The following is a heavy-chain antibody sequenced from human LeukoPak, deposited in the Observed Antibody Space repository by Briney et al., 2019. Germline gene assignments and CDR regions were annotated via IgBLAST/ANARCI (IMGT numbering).Heavy chain of an antibody. D-gene: IGHD5-12*01. Sequence: GGSLRLSCAASGFTFSSYGMHWVRQAPGKGLEWVAVISYDGSNKYYADSVKGRFTNSRDNSKNTLYLQMNSLRAEDTAVYYCAKDDSGYDFPNWFDPWGQGTLVTVSS. CDR3: AKDDSGYDFPNWFDP. J-gene: IGHJ5*02. CDR2: ISYDGSNK. V-gene: IGHV3-30*18. CDR1: GFTFSSYG.